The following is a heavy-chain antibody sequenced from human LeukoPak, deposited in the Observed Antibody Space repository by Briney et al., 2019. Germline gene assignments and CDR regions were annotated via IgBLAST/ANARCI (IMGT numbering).Heavy chain of an antibody. D-gene: IGHD6-19*01. V-gene: IGHV5-10-1*01. CDR1: GYSFTSYW. CDR3: ARVPPYTSGWYYFDY. CDR2: IDPSDSYR. Sequence: GESLKISCKGSGYSFTSYWISWVRQMPGKGLEWMGRIDPSDSYRSYSPSFRGHVTISADKSISTAYLQWSSLKASDTAMYYCARVPPYTSGWYYFDYWGQGTLVTVSS. J-gene: IGHJ4*02.